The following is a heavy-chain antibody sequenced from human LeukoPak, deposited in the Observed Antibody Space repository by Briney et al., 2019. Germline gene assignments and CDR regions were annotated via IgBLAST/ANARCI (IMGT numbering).Heavy chain of an antibody. D-gene: IGHD6-19*01. CDR2: ISSSSSYI. CDR1: GFTFSSYS. CDR3: ARDLSVVAGSY. Sequence: GGSLRLSCAASGFTFSSYSMNWVRQAPGKGLEWVSSISSSSSYIYYANSVKGRFTISRDNAKNSLYLQMNSLRAEDTAVYYCARDLSVVAGSYWGQGTLVTVSS. V-gene: IGHV3-21*01. J-gene: IGHJ4*02.